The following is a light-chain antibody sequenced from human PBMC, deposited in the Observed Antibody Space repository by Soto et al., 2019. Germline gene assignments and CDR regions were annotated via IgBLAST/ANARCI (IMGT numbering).Light chain of an antibody. CDR3: QQYNNWPPGT. J-gene: IGKJ1*01. CDR2: GAS. CDR1: QSVSSN. Sequence: EIEMTQSPATLSVSPGERATLSCRASQSVSSNLGWYQQKPGQAPRLLIYGASTRATGIPARFSGSGSGTEFTLTISSLQSEDFAVYYCQQYNNWPPGTFGQGTKVEIK. V-gene: IGKV3-15*01.